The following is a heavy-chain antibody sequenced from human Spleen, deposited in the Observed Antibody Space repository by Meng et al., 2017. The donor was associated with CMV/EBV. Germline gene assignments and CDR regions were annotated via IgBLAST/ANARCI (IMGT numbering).Heavy chain of an antibody. D-gene: IGHD2-21*02. CDR1: GFTFTSYS. J-gene: IGHJ4*02. CDR2: ISSSDNYI. CDR3: ARDQGGDKDY. V-gene: IGHV3-21*06. Sequence: ETLSLTCATSGFTFTSYSMNWVRQAPGKGLEWVSSISSSDNYIYYADSVKGRFTISRDNAKNSLYLQMNSLRAEDTAVYYCARDQGGDKDYWGQGTLVTVSS.